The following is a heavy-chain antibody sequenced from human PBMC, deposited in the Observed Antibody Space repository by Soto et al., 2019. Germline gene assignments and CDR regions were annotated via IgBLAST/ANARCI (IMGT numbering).Heavy chain of an antibody. CDR2: IYPGDSDT. D-gene: IGHD5-18*01. J-gene: IGHJ6*02. Sequence: GKGLEWMGIIYPGDSDTRYSPSLQGQVTISADKSISTAYLQWSSLKASDTAMYYCARHGDTAMGADYDYSGMDVWGHGTAVTVSS. V-gene: IGHV5-51*01. CDR3: ARHGDTAMGADYDYSGMDV.